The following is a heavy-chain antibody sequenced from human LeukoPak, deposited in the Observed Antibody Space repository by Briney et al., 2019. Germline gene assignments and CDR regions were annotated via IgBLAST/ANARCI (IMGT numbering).Heavy chain of an antibody. J-gene: IGHJ3*02. V-gene: IGHV7-4-1*02. CDR2: INTDSGKE. CDR1: GYIFNSQG. CDR3: AREILRFDI. Sequence: ASVKVSCKASGYIFNSQGMNWVRQAPGQGLEWMGWINTDSGKETYAQGFTGRFVFSLDSSVSTVYLQISDLMPEDTAKYYCAREILRFDIWGQGTTVTVSS.